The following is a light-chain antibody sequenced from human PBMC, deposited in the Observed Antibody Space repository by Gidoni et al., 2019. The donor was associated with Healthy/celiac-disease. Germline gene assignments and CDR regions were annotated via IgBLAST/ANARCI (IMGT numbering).Light chain of an antibody. CDR1: QSVSSSY. V-gene: IGKV3-20*01. CDR2: GAA. Sequence: EIVLTPSPGTLSLSPWERANLSCRASQSVSSSYLAWYQQKPGQAPRILIYGAASRATGIPDRFSGSGSGTEFTLTISRLEPEDFAVYYCQQYGSTPPETFGQXTKVEIK. J-gene: IGKJ1*01. CDR3: QQYGSTPPET.